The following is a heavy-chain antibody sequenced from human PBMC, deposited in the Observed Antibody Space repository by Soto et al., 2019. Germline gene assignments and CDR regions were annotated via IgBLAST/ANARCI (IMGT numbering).Heavy chain of an antibody. Sequence: EVQLVESGGGLVQPGGSLRLSCAASGFTFSSYSMNWVRQAPGKGLEWVSYISSGSAAIYYADSVKGRFTISRDNAKNSLYLQMNSLRDEYTAVYCCSRGSDAFDIWGQGTMITVSS. J-gene: IGHJ3*02. CDR3: SRGSDAFDI. CDR1: GFTFSSYS. CDR2: ISSGSAAI. V-gene: IGHV3-48*02.